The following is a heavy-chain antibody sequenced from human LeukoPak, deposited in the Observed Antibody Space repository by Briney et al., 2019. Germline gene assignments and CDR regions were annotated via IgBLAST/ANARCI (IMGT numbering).Heavy chain of an antibody. Sequence: SETLSFTRLVSRGSMSSHYWSWLRQPAGKGLEWIGYIYYSGTTNYNPSLKSRVTISVDTSKNQFSLKMNSVTAADTAVYYCARLGIAAAAYCDYWGQGNLVTVSS. CDR1: RGSMSSHY. CDR3: ARLGIAAAAYCDY. D-gene: IGHD6-13*01. CDR2: IYYSGTT. J-gene: IGHJ4*02. V-gene: IGHV4-59*08.